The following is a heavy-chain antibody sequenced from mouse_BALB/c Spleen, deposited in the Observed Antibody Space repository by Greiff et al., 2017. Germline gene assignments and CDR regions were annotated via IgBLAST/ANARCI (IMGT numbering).Heavy chain of an antibody. J-gene: IGHJ4*01. CDR2: ISSGGSYT. CDR3: ARGSTATWAMDY. D-gene: IGHD1-2*01. CDR1: GFTFSSYA. V-gene: IGHV5-9-4*01. Sequence: EVHLVESGGGLVQPGGSLRLSCAASGFTFSSYAMSWVRQSPEKRLEWVAEISSGGSYTYYPDNVTGRFTISRDNAKNTLYLEMSSLRSEDTAMYYCARGSTATWAMDYWGQGTSVTVSS.